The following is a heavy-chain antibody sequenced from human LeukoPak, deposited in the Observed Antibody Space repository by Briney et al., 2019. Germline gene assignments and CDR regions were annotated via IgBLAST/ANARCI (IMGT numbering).Heavy chain of an antibody. V-gene: IGHV4-34*01. CDR3: ARDYCSGGSCYNWFDP. Sequence: SETLSLTCAVYGGSFSGYYWSWIRQPPGKGLEWIGEINHSGSTNYNPSLKSRVTISVDTSKNRLSLKLSSVTAADTAVYYCARDYCSGGSCYNWFDPWGQGTLVTVSS. CDR2: INHSGST. D-gene: IGHD2-15*01. J-gene: IGHJ5*02. CDR1: GGSFSGYY.